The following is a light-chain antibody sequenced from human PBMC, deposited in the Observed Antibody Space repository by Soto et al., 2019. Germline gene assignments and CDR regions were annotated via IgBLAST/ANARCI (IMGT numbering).Light chain of an antibody. J-gene: IGKJ3*01. Sequence: DIPMTQSPSSLSASVGDSVTITCRASQSISNYLNWYQQKPGKAPKLLLYAASSLQSGVPSRFSGSGSGTDFTLTISSLQPEDFATYYCQQSYSTPFPFGPGTKVDIK. CDR2: AAS. CDR3: QQSYSTPFP. CDR1: QSISNY. V-gene: IGKV1-39*01.